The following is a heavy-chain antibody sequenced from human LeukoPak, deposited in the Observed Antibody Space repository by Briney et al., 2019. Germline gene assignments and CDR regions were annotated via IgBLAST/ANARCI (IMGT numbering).Heavy chain of an antibody. J-gene: IGHJ4*02. CDR3: ARDRDS. V-gene: IGHV3-53*01. CDR2: IYSGGST. D-gene: IGHD3-22*01. Sequence: HPEGSLRLSCAASGFTVSSNYMSWARQAPGKGLEWVSVIYSGGSTYYADSVKGRFTISRDNSKDTLYLQMNSLRAEDTAVYYCARDRDSWGQGTLVTVSS. CDR1: GFTVSSNY.